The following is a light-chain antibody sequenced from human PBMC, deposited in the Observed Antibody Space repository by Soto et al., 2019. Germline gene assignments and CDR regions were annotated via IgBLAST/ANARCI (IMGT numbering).Light chain of an antibody. Sequence: IQMTQSPSSLSASVGDRVTITCRASQSISSYLNWYQQKPGKAPRLLISAASILQSGVPSGFSGSGSGTDFTLTISSLQPEDVASYYCLQDYTYPWTFGQGTNVDIK. CDR3: LQDYTYPWT. J-gene: IGKJ1*01. CDR2: AAS. V-gene: IGKV1-6*01. CDR1: QSISSY.